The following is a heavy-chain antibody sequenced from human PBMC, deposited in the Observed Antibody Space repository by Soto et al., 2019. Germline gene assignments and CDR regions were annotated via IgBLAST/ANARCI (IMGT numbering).Heavy chain of an antibody. D-gene: IGHD3-3*01. CDR1: GFPFNNAW. CDR2: IKGKLDSETT. Sequence: EVQLVESGGGLVKPGGSLRLSCAASGFPFNNAWMCWVRQAPGQGLEWVGGIKGKLDSETTHSAEPVKGRFTISRDDSKGTLYLQMNRLHSEDTAVYYCTTDRYDYWSGYPLDYWGHGTLVTVSS. J-gene: IGHJ4*01. CDR3: TTDRYDYWSGYPLDY. V-gene: IGHV3-15*01.